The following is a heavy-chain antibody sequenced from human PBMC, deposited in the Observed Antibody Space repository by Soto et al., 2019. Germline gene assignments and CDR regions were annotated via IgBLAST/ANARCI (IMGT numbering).Heavy chain of an antibody. CDR1: GYSISSGYY. J-gene: IGHJ5*02. Sequence: TLSLTCAFSGYSISSGYYWAWIRQPPGKGLEWIGSIYHSGSTSYNPSLKNRVTISIDTSKNQFSLKLTSVTAADTAVYYCARDDNWFDPWGQGTLVTVSS. CDR3: ARDDNWFDP. CDR2: IYHSGST. V-gene: IGHV4-38-2*02.